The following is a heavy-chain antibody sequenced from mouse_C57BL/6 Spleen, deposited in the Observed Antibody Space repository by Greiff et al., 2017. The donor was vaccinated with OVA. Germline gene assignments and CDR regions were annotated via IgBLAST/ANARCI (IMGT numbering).Heavy chain of an antibody. J-gene: IGHJ4*01. CDR1: GYTFTDYE. D-gene: IGHD1-1*01. CDR2: IDPETGGT. Sequence: QVQLQQSGAELVRPGASVTLSCKASGYTFTDYEMHWVKQTPVHGLEWIGAIDPETGGTAYNQKFKGKAILTADKSSSTAYMELRSLTSADSAVDYSTRHSPDYYGSRGYAMDYWGQGTTVTVSS. V-gene: IGHV1-15*01. CDR3: TRHSPDYYGSRGYAMDY.